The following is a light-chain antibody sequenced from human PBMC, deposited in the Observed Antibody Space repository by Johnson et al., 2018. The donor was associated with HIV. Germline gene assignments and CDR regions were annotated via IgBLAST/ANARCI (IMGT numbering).Light chain of an antibody. J-gene: IGLJ1*01. V-gene: IGLV1-51*02. CDR2: END. CDR3: GTWDNSLSGYYV. CDR1: SSNIGNNY. Sequence: QSVLTQPPSVSAAPGQKVTISCSGSSSNIGNNYVSWYQQLPGTAPKLLIYENDKRPSGIPDRFSGSKSGTSATLGITGLQAGDEADYYCGTWDNSLSGYYVFGTGTKLTVL.